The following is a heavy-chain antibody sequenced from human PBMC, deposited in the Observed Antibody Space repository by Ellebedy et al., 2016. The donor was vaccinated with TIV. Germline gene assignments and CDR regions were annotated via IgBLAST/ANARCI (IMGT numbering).Heavy chain of an antibody. J-gene: IGHJ4*02. D-gene: IGHD5-18*01. CDR3: ARYISGSGFHH. V-gene: IGHV1-8*02. Sequence: ASVKVSCXASGDTFTNFDINWVRQAAGQGLEWMGWMNPHGNTGYAQKFLGRVTLSRDTSTSTAYMELSSLRSEDTAVYYCARYISGSGFHHWGQGTLVTVFS. CDR1: GDTFTNFD. CDR2: MNPHGNT.